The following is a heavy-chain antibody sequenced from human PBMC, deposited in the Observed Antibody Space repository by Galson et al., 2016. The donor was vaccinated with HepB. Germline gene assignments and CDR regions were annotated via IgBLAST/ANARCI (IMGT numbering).Heavy chain of an antibody. CDR3: ARVADYGDAYYYYAMDG. CDR2: IIPMFRTP. V-gene: IGHV1-69*13. Sequence: SVKVSCKASGGIFSTFGISWVRQAPGQGLEWMGGIIPMFRTPTYAQKFQGRVTITADEGTRTAYMDLSSLRPEDTALYYCARVADYGDAYYYYAMDGWGPGTTVTVSS. CDR1: GGIFSTFG. J-gene: IGHJ6*02. D-gene: IGHD4-17*01.